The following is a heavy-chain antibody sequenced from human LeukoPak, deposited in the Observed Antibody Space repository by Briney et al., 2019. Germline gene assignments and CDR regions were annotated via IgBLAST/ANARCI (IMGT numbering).Heavy chain of an antibody. CDR2: ISSSSSTI. Sequence: GGSLRLSCAASGFTFSSRSMNWVRQAPGKGLEWVSYISSSSSTIYYADSVKGRFTISRDNAKNSLYLQMNRLRAEDTAVYYCARATSGSYGSDAFAIWGQGTKVTVPS. CDR3: ARATSGSYGSDAFAI. CDR1: GFTFSSRS. J-gene: IGHJ3*02. D-gene: IGHD5-18*01. V-gene: IGHV3-48*01.